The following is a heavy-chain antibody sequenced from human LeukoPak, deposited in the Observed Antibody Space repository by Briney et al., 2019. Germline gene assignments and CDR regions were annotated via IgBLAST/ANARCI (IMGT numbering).Heavy chain of an antibody. CDR2: ISSSGSTI. Sequence: GGSLRLSCAASGFTFSSYEMNWVRQAPGKGLEGVSYISSSGSTIYYADSVKGRFTISRDNAKNSLYLQMNSLRAEDTAVYYCARDMKMIGEQGKFDYWGQGTLVTVSS. CDR1: GFTFSSYE. J-gene: IGHJ4*02. V-gene: IGHV3-48*03. D-gene: IGHD3-22*01. CDR3: ARDMKMIGEQGKFDY.